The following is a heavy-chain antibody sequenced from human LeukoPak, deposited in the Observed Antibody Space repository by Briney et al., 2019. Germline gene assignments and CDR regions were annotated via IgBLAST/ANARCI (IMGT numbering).Heavy chain of an antibody. CDR3: VKDSPPVQQLGLFDY. CDR2: ISSNGGST. CDR1: GFTFSSYA. Sequence: GGSLRLSCSASGFTFSSYAMHWVRQAPGKGLEYVSAISSNGGSTYYADSVKGRFTISRDNSKNTLYLQMSSLRAEDTAVYYYVKDSPPVQQLGLFDYWGQGTLVTVSS. D-gene: IGHD6-13*01. V-gene: IGHV3-64D*06. J-gene: IGHJ4*02.